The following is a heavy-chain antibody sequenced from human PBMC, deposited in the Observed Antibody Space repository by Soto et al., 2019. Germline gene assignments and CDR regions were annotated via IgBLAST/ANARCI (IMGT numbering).Heavy chain of an antibody. Sequence: EVQLVESGGGLVQPGGSLRLSCAASGFTFSSFWMHWVRQVPGKGLVWVSRINTDGSSTSYADSVKGRFTISRDNAKNTVYLQMNSLRAEDTAVYYCARVGRVWELLTWGQGTLVTVSS. CDR1: GFTFSSFW. CDR2: INTDGSST. CDR3: ARVGRVWELLT. J-gene: IGHJ4*02. D-gene: IGHD1-26*01. V-gene: IGHV3-74*01.